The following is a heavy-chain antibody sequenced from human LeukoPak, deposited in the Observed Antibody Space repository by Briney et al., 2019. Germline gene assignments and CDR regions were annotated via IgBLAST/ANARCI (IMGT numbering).Heavy chain of an antibody. CDR1: GGSIGGYY. CDR3: ARINISVGKSYFDY. CDR2: VYNSGST. V-gene: IGHV4-59*08. J-gene: IGHJ4*02. D-gene: IGHD2/OR15-2a*01. Sequence: PSETLSLTCTVSGGSIGGYYWSWIRPPPGKGLEWIGYVYNSGSTNYNPSLKSRVTISIDTSKNQFSLRLNSVTATDTAVYYCARINISVGKSYFDYWGQGTLVTVSS.